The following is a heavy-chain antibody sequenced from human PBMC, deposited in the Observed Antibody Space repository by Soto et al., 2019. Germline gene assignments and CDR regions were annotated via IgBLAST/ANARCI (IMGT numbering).Heavy chain of an antibody. CDR3: AKVAGYCSSTTCSRDYYHYYGLAV. CDR2: ISYDGGNK. CDR1: GFTFSTYG. Sequence: PVGSLRLSCAASGFTFSTYGMYWVRQAPGKGLEWVAVISYDGGNKYYGDSVKGRFTISRDNPKNTLYLQMNSLRPEDTAVYYCAKVAGYCSSTTCSRDYYHYYGLAVWGQGTTVTVSS. D-gene: IGHD2-2*01. V-gene: IGHV3-30*18. J-gene: IGHJ6*02.